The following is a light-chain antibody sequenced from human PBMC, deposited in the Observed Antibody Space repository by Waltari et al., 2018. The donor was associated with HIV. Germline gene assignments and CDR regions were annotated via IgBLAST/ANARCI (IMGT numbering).Light chain of an antibody. CDR3: QQSTNYPVS. J-gene: IGKJ2*03. V-gene: IGKV1-5*03. CDR2: KAS. Sequence: DIQMTQSPSTLSASVGDRVTITCRASQTINNYLAWYQRKPGKAPKVLIYKASTLESGVPSRFSGSGSGTEFTLTISSLQPDDFATYYCQQSTNYPVSFGQGTNLEI. CDR1: QTINNY.